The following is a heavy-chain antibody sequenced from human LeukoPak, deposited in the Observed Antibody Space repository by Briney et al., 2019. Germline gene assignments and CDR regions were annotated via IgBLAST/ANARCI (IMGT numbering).Heavy chain of an antibody. CDR1: GFTFSSYA. CDR3: AKKVEMATIEY. J-gene: IGHJ4*02. Sequence: GGSLRLSCAASGFTFSSYAMSWARQAPGKGLEWVSAISGSGGSTYYADSVKGRFTISRDNSKNTLYLQMNSLRAEDTAVYYCAKKVEMATIEYWGQGTLVTVSS. D-gene: IGHD5-24*01. CDR2: ISGSGGST. V-gene: IGHV3-23*01.